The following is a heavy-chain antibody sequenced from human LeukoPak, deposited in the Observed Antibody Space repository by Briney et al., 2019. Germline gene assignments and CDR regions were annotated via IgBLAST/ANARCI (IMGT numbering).Heavy chain of an antibody. J-gene: IGHJ6*03. CDR2: IIPISGTA. CDR3: ARSASYSNYGAYYYYYYMDV. D-gene: IGHD4-11*01. Sequence: SVKVSCKASGGTFSSYAISWVRQAPGQGLEWMGGIIPISGTANYAQKFQGRVTITTDESTSTAYMELSSLRSEDTAVYYCARSASYSNYGAYYYYYYMDVWGKGTTVTVSS. CDR1: GGTFSSYA. V-gene: IGHV1-69*05.